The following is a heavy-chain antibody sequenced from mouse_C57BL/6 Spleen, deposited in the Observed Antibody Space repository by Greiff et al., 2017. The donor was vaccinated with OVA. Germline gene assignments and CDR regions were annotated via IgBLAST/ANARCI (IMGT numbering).Heavy chain of an antibody. V-gene: IGHV5-17*01. CDR2: ISSGSSTI. J-gene: IGHJ2*01. D-gene: IGHD2-1*01. CDR1: GFTFSDYG. CDR3: ARAIYNYFDY. Sequence: EVHLVESGGGLVKPGGSLKLSCAASGFTFSDYGMHWVRQAPEKGLEWVAYISSGSSTIYYADTVKGRFTISRDNAKNTLFLQMTSLRSEDTAMYYCARAIYNYFDYWGQGTTLTVSS.